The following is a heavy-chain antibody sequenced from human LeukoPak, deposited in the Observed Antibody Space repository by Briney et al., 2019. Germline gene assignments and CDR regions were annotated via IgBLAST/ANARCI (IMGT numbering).Heavy chain of an antibody. CDR1: GYTFTDYY. J-gene: IGHJ4*02. V-gene: IGHV1-2*02. D-gene: IGHD2-8*01. CDR3: ARDVVPEGRNGYYFDY. Sequence: ASVKVSCKASGYTFTDYYIHWVRQAPGQGLEWMGWINPNSGGTNYAQNFQGKVTMTRDTSISTAYMELSRLTSDDTAVYYCARDVVPEGRNGYYFDYWGQGTLVTVSS. CDR2: INPNSGGT.